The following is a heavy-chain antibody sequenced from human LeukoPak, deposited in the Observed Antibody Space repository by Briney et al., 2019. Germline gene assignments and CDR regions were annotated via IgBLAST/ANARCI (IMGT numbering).Heavy chain of an antibody. D-gene: IGHD5-12*01. CDR3: ARIGYSGYDVFDY. J-gene: IGHJ4*02. Sequence: GGSLRLSCAASGFTFSSYSMNWVRQAPGKGLEWVSSISSSSSYIYYADSVKGRFTISRDNAKNSLYLQMNSLRAEDTAVYCCARIGYSGYDVFDYWGQGTLVTVSS. V-gene: IGHV3-21*01. CDR1: GFTFSSYS. CDR2: ISSSSSYI.